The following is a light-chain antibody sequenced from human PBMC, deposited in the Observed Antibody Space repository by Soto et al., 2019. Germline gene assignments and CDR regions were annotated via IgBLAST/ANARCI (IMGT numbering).Light chain of an antibody. CDR2: DAS. CDR1: QSISTW. Sequence: DLQITQSPSTLSGSVGDGVTITCRASQSISTWFAWYEQTPGKAPQLLIFDASTSQRGVPSRLSGSGSGTEFTLTISSLQPDDFATYYCQQYNNFSTFGQGTKVEIK. CDR3: QQYNNFST. V-gene: IGKV1-5*01. J-gene: IGKJ1*01.